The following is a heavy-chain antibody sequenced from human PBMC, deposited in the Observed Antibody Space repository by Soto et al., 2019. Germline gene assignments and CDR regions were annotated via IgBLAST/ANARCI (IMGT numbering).Heavy chain of an antibody. V-gene: IGHV2-5*02. J-gene: IGHJ3*02. CDR3: ARIKVVRGVIITDAFDI. CDR1: GFSLRANGVG. CDR2: IYWDDDK. Sequence: QITLKESGRTLVKPTQTLTLTCSFSGFSLRANGVGVGWIRQPPGKALECLARIYWDDDKRYSPSLQSRLTITKDTSRNQVVLTMANMDPEDTGTYHCARIKVVRGVIITDAFDIWGQGAVVTVSS. D-gene: IGHD3-10*01.